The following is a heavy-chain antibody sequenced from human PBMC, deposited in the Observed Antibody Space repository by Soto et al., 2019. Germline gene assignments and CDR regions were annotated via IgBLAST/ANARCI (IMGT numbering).Heavy chain of an antibody. J-gene: IGHJ4*02. CDR2: IYYSGST. V-gene: IGHV4-30-4*01. Sequence: SETLSLTCTVSGGSISSGDYYWSWIRQPPGKGLEWIGYIYYSGSTYYNPSLKSRVTISVDTSKNQFSLKVSGVSAADTAVYYCATSQKGYNWNYFDHRGQGALVTVSS. D-gene: IGHD1-20*01. CDR3: ATSQKGYNWNYFDH. CDR1: GGSISSGDYY.